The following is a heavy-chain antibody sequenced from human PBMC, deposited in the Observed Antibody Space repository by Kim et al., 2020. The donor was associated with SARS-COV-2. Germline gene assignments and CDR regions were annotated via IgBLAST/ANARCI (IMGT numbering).Heavy chain of an antibody. Sequence: ASVKVSCMASGYFFSTYDINWVRQASGQGLEWLGWVTPSSGNTGYAQKFQGRVTVTSDNSIRTAYLELSNLRSEDTAVYYCARTTSGWPNWFDSWGQGTL. V-gene: IGHV1-8*02. J-gene: IGHJ5*01. CDR1: GYFFSTYD. CDR3: ARTTSGWPNWFDS. CDR2: VTPSSGNT. D-gene: IGHD6-19*01.